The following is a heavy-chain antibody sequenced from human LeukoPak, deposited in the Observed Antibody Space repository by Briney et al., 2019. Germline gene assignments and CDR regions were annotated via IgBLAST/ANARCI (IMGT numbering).Heavy chain of an antibody. CDR1: GGSISTYY. CDR3: ARDRAQYPFDY. Sequence: SETLSLTCTVSGGSISTYYWSWIRQPPGKGLEWIGYIYYSGSTGYNPSLKSRVTISVDTSKNQFSLKLSSVTAADTAVYYCARDRAQYPFDYWGQGTLVTVSS. J-gene: IGHJ4*02. D-gene: IGHD2-2*01. CDR2: IYYSGST. V-gene: IGHV4-59*12.